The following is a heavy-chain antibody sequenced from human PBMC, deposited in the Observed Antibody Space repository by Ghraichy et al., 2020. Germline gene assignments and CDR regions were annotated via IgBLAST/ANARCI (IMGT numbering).Heavy chain of an antibody. Sequence: SETLSLTCAVYGGSFSGYYWSWIRQPPGKGLEWIGEINHSGSTNYNPSLKSRVTISVDTSKNQFSLKLSSVTAADTAVYYCARRYSYGSFQYFQHWGQGTLVTVSS. CDR3: ARRYSYGSFQYFQH. CDR1: GGSFSGYY. J-gene: IGHJ1*01. V-gene: IGHV4-34*01. D-gene: IGHD5-18*01. CDR2: INHSGST.